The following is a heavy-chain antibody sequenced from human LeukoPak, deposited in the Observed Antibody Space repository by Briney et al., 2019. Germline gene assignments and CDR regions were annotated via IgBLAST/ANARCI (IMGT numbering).Heavy chain of an antibody. CDR1: GGTFSSYA. J-gene: IGHJ4*02. V-gene: IGHV1-69*04. CDR2: IIPILGIA. Sequence: GASVKVSCKASGGTFSSYAISWVRQAPGQGLEWMGRIIPILGIANYAQKFQGRVTITADKSTSTAYMELSSLRSEDTAVYYCARMGSSGYHDYWGQGTLVTVSS. D-gene: IGHD3-22*01. CDR3: ARMGSSGYHDY.